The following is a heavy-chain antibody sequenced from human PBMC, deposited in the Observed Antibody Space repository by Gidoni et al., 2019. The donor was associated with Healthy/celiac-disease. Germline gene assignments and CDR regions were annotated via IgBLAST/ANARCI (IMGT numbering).Heavy chain of an antibody. J-gene: IGHJ4*02. Sequence: EVQLVESGGGLVQPGGSLRLSCAASGFTFSSYAMHWVRQAPGKGLEYVSAISSNGGSTYYANSVKGRFTISRDNSKNTLYLQMGSLRAEDMAVYYCARREYDILTGYYYFDYWGQGTLVTVSS. CDR1: GFTFSSYA. V-gene: IGHV3-64*01. CDR2: ISSNGGST. D-gene: IGHD3-9*01. CDR3: ARREYDILTGYYYFDY.